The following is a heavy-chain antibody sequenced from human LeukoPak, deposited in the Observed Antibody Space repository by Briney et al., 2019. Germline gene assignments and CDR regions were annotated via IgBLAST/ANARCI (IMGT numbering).Heavy chain of an antibody. CDR3: ARDPRTVVTSEALDY. D-gene: IGHD4-23*01. Sequence: ASVKVSCKASGYTFTSYGIRWVRQAPGQGLEWMGWISAYNGNTKYAQKLQGRVTMTTDTSTSTAYMELRSLRSDDTAVYFCARDPRTVVTSEALDYWGQGTLVTVSS. CDR1: GYTFTSYG. CDR2: ISAYNGNT. J-gene: IGHJ4*02. V-gene: IGHV1-18*01.